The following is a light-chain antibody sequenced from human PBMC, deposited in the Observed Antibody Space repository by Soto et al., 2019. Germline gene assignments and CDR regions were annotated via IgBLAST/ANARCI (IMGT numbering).Light chain of an antibody. J-gene: IGLJ2*01. CDR3: TSFTRGTTLEVV. V-gene: IGLV2-14*01. CDR2: GVS. Sequence: QSALTQPASVSGSPGRSITIACTGTSSDIGRFNYVSWYQQYPGEAPKLLIHGVSHRPSGVSNRFSGSKSGNTASLTISGLQAEDEGDYYCTSFTRGTTLEVVFGGGTKVTVL. CDR1: SSDIGRFNY.